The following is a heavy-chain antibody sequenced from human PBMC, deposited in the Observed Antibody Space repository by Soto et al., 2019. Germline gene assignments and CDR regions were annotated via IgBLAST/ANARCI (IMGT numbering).Heavy chain of an antibody. CDR1: GGSTSSGGYS. V-gene: IGHV4-30-2*01. Sequence: QLQLQESGSGLVKPSQTLSLTCAVSGGSTSSGGYSWSWLRQPPGKGLEWIGYISHSGSTYYNPSLKSRVTISVDTSQNQFSLRLSSVTAADTAVYYCARGGLSPDYWGQGTLVTVSS. J-gene: IGHJ4*02. D-gene: IGHD6-19*01. CDR2: ISHSGST. CDR3: ARGGLSPDY.